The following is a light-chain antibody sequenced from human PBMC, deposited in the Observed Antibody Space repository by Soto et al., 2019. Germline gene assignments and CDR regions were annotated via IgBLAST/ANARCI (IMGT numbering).Light chain of an antibody. CDR2: ETS. CDR1: QSVSGS. V-gene: IGKV3-11*01. Sequence: EIVLTQSPATLSLSPGERATLSCRASQSVSGSLNWYQQKPGQAPRLLIYETSNRATGIPARFSGSGSGTDFTLTISGLEPEDVAVYYCQQRSAWLISFGGGTRVEIK. J-gene: IGKJ4*01. CDR3: QQRSAWLIS.